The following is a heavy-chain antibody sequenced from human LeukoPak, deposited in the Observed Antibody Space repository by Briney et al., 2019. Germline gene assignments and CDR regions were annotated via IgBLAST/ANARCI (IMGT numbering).Heavy chain of an antibody. CDR1: GDSVSSNSAA. D-gene: IGHD4-23*01. CDR3: ARSSAGGKLDY. V-gene: IGHV6-1*01. CDR2: TYYNSKWYN. Sequence: SQTLSLTCDISGDSVSSNSAAWTWIRQSPSRGLEWLGRTYYNSKWYNDYAVSVKGRITINPDTSKNQCSLQVNSVTPEDTAVYYCARSSAGGKLDYWGQGTLVTVSS. J-gene: IGHJ4*02.